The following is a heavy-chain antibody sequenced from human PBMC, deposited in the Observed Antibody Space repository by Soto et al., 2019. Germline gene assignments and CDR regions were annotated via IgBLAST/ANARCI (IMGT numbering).Heavy chain of an antibody. Sequence: AASVKVSCKTSGYTFTRNGISWVRQAPGQGLEWMGWISPKSGSIKYAQKFQGRVIMTTDTSTSTAYMELRSLRSDDTAVYYCVKDRDSNSWPSRDVWGPGTTVTVYS. V-gene: IGHV1-18*01. CDR2: ISPKSGSI. CDR3: VKDRDSNSWPSRDV. CDR1: GYTFTRNG. J-gene: IGHJ6*02. D-gene: IGHD3-22*01.